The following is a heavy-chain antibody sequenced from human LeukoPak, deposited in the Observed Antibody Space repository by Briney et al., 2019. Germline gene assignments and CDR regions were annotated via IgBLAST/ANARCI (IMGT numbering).Heavy chain of an antibody. CDR1: GGSISSYY. J-gene: IGHJ4*02. D-gene: IGHD6-6*01. V-gene: IGHV4-4*07. CDR2: IYTTGST. Sequence: SQTLSLTCTVSGGSISSYYWSWIRQPAGKGLEWIGRIYTTGSTNYNPSLKSRVTMSLDTSKNQFSLKLSSVTAADTAVYFCATRIGGGSSYYFDYWGQGTLVTVSS. CDR3: ATRIGGGSSYYFDY.